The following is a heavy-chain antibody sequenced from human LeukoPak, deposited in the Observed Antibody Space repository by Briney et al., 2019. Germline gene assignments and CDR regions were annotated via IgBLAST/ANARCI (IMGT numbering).Heavy chain of an antibody. CDR1: GDSVSSNSAA. J-gene: IGHJ3*02. Sequence: SQTLSLTCAISGDSVSSNSAAWNWIRQSPSRGFEWLGRTYYRSKWYNDYAVSVKSLITINPDTSKNQFSLQLNSVTPEDTAVYYCAKEDIAAAGTGAFDIWGQGTMVTVSS. CDR3: AKEDIAAAGTGAFDI. V-gene: IGHV6-1*01. D-gene: IGHD6-13*01. CDR2: TYYRSKWYN.